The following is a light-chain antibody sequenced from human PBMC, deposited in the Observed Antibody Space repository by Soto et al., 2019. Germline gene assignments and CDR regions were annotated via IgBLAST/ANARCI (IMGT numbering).Light chain of an antibody. Sequence: EVVMTQSPATLSVSPGVGATLSCWASQPVSDNLAWYQQKPGQAPRLLIYGASTRALGIPARFSGSGSGTEFTLTISSLQSEDFAVYYCQHYNNWLGTFGGGTKVDIK. J-gene: IGKJ4*01. CDR2: GAS. CDR3: QHYNNWLGT. V-gene: IGKV3-15*01. CDR1: QPVSDN.